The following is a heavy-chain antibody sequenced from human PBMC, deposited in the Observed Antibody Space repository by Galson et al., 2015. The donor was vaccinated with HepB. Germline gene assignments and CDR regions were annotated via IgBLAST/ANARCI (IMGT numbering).Heavy chain of an antibody. D-gene: IGHD3-22*01. J-gene: IGHJ6*02. V-gene: IGHV4-34*01. CDR3: AGPADNYYYYGMDV. CDR1: GGSFSGYY. CDR2: INHSGST. Sequence: SETLSLTCAVYGGSFSGYYRSWIRQPPGKGLEWIGEINHSGSTNYNPSLKSRVTISVDTSKNQFSLKLSSVTAADTAVYYCAGPADNYYYYGMDVWGQGTTVTVSS.